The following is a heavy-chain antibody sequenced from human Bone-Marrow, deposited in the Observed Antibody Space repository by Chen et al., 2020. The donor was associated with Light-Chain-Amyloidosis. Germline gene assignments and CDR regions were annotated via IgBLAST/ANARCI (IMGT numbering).Heavy chain of an antibody. D-gene: IGHD4-17*01. CDR3: AKGHDYGDYGEYYFDY. V-gene: IGHV3-30*02. CDR1: GFTFRSNC. J-gene: IGHJ4*02. CDR2: IRYDGSNK. Sequence: QVQLVESGGGVVQPGGSMRPSCAASGFTFRSNCIHWARQAPGKGLEWVAFIRYDGSNKYYADSVKGRFTISRDNSKNTLYLQMNSLRAEDTALYYCAKGHDYGDYGEYYFDYWGQGTLVTVSS.